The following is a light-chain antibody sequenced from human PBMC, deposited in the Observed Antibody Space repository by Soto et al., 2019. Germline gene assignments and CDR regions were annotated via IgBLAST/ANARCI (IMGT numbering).Light chain of an antibody. V-gene: IGLV1-47*01. CDR2: MNN. J-gene: IGLJ3*02. CDR1: RSNIGSSI. CDR3: VAWDDGLRARV. Sequence: QSVLTQPPSLSGTPGQTVTISCSGSRSNIGSSIVHWYQQLPGTAPKHLIYMNNQRPSGVPDRFSGSKSGTSASLVISGLRSEDEADYYCVAWDDGLRARVFGGGTKLTVL.